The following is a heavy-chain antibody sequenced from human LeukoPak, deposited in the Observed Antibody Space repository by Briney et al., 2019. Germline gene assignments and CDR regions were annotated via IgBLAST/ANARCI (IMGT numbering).Heavy chain of an antibody. J-gene: IGHJ6*02. D-gene: IGHD6-13*01. CDR2: ISGGSEDT. Sequence: PGGSLRLFYGASGFTFRRYWMHWVRQAPGKGLVWVSSISGGSEDTYYAGSVKGRFTISRDNSKSTLYLQMNSLRAEDTAVYYCARTIAQYSNSWLYFYYGLDVWGQGTTVTVS. V-gene: IGHV3-21*04. CDR1: GFTFRRYW. CDR3: ARTIAQYSNSWLYFYYGLDV.